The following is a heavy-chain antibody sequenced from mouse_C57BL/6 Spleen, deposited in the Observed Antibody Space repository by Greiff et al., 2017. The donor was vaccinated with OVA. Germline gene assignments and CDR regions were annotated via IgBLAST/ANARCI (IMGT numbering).Heavy chain of an antibody. CDR3: ARREDYYGSSHYAMDY. V-gene: IGHV1-9*01. D-gene: IGHD1-1*01. J-gene: IGHJ4*01. CDR2: ILPGSGST. Sequence: QVQLQQSGAELMKPGASVKLSCKATGYTFTGYWIEWVKQRPGHGLEWIGEILPGSGSTNYNEKFKGKATFTADTSSNTAYMQLSSLTTEDSAIYYCARREDYYGSSHYAMDYWGQGTSVTVSS. CDR1: GYTFTGYW.